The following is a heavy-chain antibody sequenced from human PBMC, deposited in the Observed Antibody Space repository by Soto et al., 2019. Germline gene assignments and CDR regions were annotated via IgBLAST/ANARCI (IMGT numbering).Heavy chain of an antibody. CDR2: ISYDGSNK. CDR3: AKDGTKTYYDILTGITYGMDV. CDR1: GFTFSSYG. J-gene: IGHJ6*01. V-gene: IGHV3-30*18. D-gene: IGHD3-9*01. Sequence: QVQLVESGGGVVQPGRSLRLSCAASGFTFSSYGMHWVRQAPGKGLEWVAVISYDGSNKYYADSVKGRFTISRDNSKNTLYLQMNSLRAEDTAVYYCAKDGTKTYYDILTGITYGMDVW.